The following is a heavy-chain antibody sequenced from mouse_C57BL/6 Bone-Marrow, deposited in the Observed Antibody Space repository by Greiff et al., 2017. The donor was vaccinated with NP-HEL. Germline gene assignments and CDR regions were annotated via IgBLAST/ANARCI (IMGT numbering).Heavy chain of an antibody. Sequence: VQLQQPGAELVKPGASVKLSCKASGYTFTSYWMHWVKQRPGQGLEWIGMIHPNSGSTNYNEKFKSKATLTVDKSSSTAYMQLSSLTSEDSAVYYCARPGYYGSSWYFDVWGTGTTVTVSS. D-gene: IGHD1-1*01. CDR2: IHPNSGST. V-gene: IGHV1-64*01. CDR1: GYTFTSYW. J-gene: IGHJ1*03. CDR3: ARPGYYGSSWYFDV.